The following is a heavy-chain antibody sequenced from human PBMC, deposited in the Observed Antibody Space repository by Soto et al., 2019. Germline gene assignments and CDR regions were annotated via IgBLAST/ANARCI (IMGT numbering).Heavy chain of an antibody. D-gene: IGHD3-22*01. CDR2: IYYSGST. V-gene: IGHV4-39*01. CDR1: GGSISSSSYY. CDR3: ASFSWVYYYDSSGYYHLHDAFDI. Sequence: QLQLQESGPGLVKPSETLSLTCTVSGGSISSSSYYWGWIRQPPGKGLEWIGSIYYSGSTYYNPSLKSRVTISVDTSKNQFSLKLSSVTAADTAVYYCASFSWVYYYDSSGYYHLHDAFDIWGQGTMVTVSS. J-gene: IGHJ3*02.